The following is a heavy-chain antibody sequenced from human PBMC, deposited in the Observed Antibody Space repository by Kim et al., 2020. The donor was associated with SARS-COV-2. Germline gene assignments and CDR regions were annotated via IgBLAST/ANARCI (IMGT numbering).Heavy chain of an antibody. Sequence: SETLSLTCTVSGGSISSYYWSWIRQPAGKGLEWIGRIYTSGSTNYNPSLKSRVTMSVDTSKNQFSLKLSSVTAADTAVYYCARDDYGDYESLGYYYYMDVWGKGTTVTVSS. J-gene: IGHJ6*03. CDR1: GGSISSYY. CDR3: ARDDYGDYESLGYYYYMDV. CDR2: IYTSGST. V-gene: IGHV4-4*07. D-gene: IGHD4-17*01.